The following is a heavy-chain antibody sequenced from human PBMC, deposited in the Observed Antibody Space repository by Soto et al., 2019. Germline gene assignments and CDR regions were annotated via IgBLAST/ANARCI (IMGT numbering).Heavy chain of an antibody. V-gene: IGHV1-18*01. Sequence: ASVKVSCKASGYTFTSYGISWVRQAPGQGLEWMGWISAYNGNTNYAQKFQGRVTMTTDTSTSTAYMELRSLRSDDTAVYYCARDLDSGDYYDSSGYSPIDYWGQGTLVTVSS. CDR2: ISAYNGNT. CDR1: GYTFTSYG. CDR3: ARDLDSGDYYDSSGYSPIDY. J-gene: IGHJ4*02. D-gene: IGHD3-22*01.